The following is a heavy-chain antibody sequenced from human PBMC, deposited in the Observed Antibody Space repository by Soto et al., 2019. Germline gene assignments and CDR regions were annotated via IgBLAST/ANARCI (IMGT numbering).Heavy chain of an antibody. CDR1: GGSISTNNW. CDR3: ARESGSITVRGPFDI. Sequence: QVQLQESGPGLVKLSGTLSLTCSVSGGSISTNNWWSWVRQSPGKGLEWIGEIYHGRSTNYNPSLLNRIPTSIAQSRNSFSLSLKSVTAADTATYYCARESGSITVRGPFDIWGQGTLVTVSS. J-gene: IGHJ3*02. V-gene: IGHV4-4*02. CDR2: IYHGRST. D-gene: IGHD3-16*01.